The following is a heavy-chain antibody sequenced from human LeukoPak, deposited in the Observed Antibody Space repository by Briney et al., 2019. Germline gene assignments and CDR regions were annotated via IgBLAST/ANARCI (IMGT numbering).Heavy chain of an antibody. CDR3: AKDYRAAAGTPYFDY. D-gene: IGHD6-13*01. J-gene: IGHJ4*02. CDR2: IWYDGSNK. CDR1: GFTFSSYG. Sequence: PGRSPRLSCAASGFTFSSYGMHWVRQAPGKGLEWVAVIWYDGSNKYYADSVKGRFTISRDNSKNTLYLQMNSLRAEDTAVYYCAKDYRAAAGTPYFDYWGQGTLVTVSS. V-gene: IGHV3-33*06.